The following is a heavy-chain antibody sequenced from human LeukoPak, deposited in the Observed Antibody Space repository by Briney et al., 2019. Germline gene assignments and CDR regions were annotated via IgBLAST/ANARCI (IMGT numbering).Heavy chain of an antibody. CDR2: ISSGNTYV. V-gene: IGHV3-21*06. D-gene: IGHD3-22*01. J-gene: IGHJ4*02. Sequence: PGGSLRLSCTTSGFTFSAYDMVWIRQAPGRGLEWVSSISSGNTYVYYAESVKGRFTISRDNANNSLSLQMNSLRAEDTAVYYCASRPRPYYYDSNGYFPLNFWGQGTLVAVSS. CDR1: GFTFSAYD. CDR3: ASRPRPYYYDSNGYFPLNF.